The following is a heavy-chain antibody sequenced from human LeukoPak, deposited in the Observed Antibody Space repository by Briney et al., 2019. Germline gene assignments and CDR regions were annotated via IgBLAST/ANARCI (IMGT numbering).Heavy chain of an antibody. CDR3: ARDILTGAQSRFQH. V-gene: IGHV3-48*04. CDR1: GFTFNKSW. D-gene: IGHD3-9*01. CDR2: ISSSSSTI. Sequence: GGSLRLSCAASGFTFNKSWMSWVRQAPGKGLEWVSYISSSSSTIFYTDSVKGRFTISRDNAKNSLYLQMNSLRAEDTAVYYCARDILTGAQSRFQHWGQGTLVTVSS. J-gene: IGHJ1*01.